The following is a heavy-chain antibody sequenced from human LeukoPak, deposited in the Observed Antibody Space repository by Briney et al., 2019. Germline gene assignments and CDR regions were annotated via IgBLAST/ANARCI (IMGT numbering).Heavy chain of an antibody. CDR3: ARGSYDFWSGWTDWFDP. D-gene: IGHD3-3*01. V-gene: IGHV4-39*01. J-gene: IGHJ5*02. CDR2: IYYSGST. Sequence: SETLSLTCTVSGGSISSSSYYWGWIRQPPGKGLEWIGSIYYSGSTYYNPSLKGRVTISVDTSKNQFSLKLSSVTAADTAVYYCARGSYDFWSGWTDWFDPWGQGTLVTVSS. CDR1: GGSISSSSYY.